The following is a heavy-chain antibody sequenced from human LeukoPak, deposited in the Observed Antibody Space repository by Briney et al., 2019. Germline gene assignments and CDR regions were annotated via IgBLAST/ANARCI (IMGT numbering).Heavy chain of an antibody. CDR1: GFTFSSYG. Sequence: GRSLRLSYAASGFTFSSYGMHWVRQAPGKGLEWVAVISYDGSNKYYADSVKGRFTISRDNSKNTLYLQMNSLRAEDTAVYYCAKEAHFWSGYYPYGMDVWGQGTTVTVSS. D-gene: IGHD3-3*02. CDR3: AKEAHFWSGYYPYGMDV. V-gene: IGHV3-30*18. J-gene: IGHJ6*02. CDR2: ISYDGSNK.